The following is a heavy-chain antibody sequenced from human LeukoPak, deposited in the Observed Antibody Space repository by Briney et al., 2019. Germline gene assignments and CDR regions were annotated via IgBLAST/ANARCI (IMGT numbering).Heavy chain of an antibody. V-gene: IGHV3-48*03. D-gene: IGHD2-21*02. Sequence: QPGGSLRLSCAASGFTFSNYKMNWVRQAPGKGPEWISYISRSGATIYYADSVKGRFTISRDNAKNSLYLQMSSLGAEDTAIYYCSRDRGGGDIYFDYWGQGTLVTVPS. CDR3: SRDRGGGDIYFDY. J-gene: IGHJ4*02. CDR2: ISRSGATI. CDR1: GFTFSNYK.